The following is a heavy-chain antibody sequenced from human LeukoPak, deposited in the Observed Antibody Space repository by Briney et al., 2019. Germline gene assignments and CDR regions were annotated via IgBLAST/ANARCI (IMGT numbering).Heavy chain of an antibody. V-gene: IGHV3-23*01. J-gene: IGHJ5*02. Sequence: GGSLRLSCAAPGFTLSGYWMTWVRQAPGKGLEWVSAISGSGGSTYYADSVKGRFTISRDNSKNTLYLQMNSLRAEDTALYYCAKAAYGDYVNWFDPWGQGILVIVSS. D-gene: IGHD4-17*01. CDR3: AKAAYGDYVNWFDP. CDR2: ISGSGGST. CDR1: GFTLSGYW.